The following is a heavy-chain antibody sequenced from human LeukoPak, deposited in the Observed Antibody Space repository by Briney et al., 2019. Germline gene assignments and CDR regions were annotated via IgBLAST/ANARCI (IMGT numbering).Heavy chain of an antibody. CDR3: ARDYKYAFDN. V-gene: IGHV3-48*01. J-gene: IGHJ4*02. Sequence: GGSLRLSCAASGFSFGDYSMNWVRQAPGKGLEWISYIVISSGNTYYADSVKGRFTISGDKARDSLYLQMNSLRVEDTAVYYCARDYKYAFDNWGQGTLVTVSS. CDR1: GFSFGDYS. D-gene: IGHD5-24*01. CDR2: IVISSGNT.